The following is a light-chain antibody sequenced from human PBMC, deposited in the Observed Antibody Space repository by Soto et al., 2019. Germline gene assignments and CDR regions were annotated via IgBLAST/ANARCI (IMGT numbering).Light chain of an antibody. CDR1: QSATNSY. J-gene: IGKJ4*01. CDR2: DAA. CDR3: QQYGSSPLT. V-gene: IGKV3-20*01. Sequence: EIVLTQSPGTLSLSPGERVTLSCRASQSATNSYVAWYQQKPGQAPRLLIYDAATRATGIPDRFSGSGSGTDFSLTISRLEPEDLAVYFCQQYGSSPLTFGGGTKVDIK.